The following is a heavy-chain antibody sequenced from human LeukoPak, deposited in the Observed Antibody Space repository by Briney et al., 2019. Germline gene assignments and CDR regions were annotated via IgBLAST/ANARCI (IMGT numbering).Heavy chain of an antibody. CDR2: ISAYNGNT. J-gene: IGHJ6*03. CDR3: ARASIYYYYMDV. Sequence: ASVKVSCKASGYTFTSYGISWVRQAPGQGLEWMGWISAYNGNTNYAQRLQGRVTMTTDTSTSTAYMELRSLRSDDTAVYYCARASIYYYYMDVWGKGTTVTVSS. D-gene: IGHD6-6*01. CDR1: GYTFTSYG. V-gene: IGHV1-18*01.